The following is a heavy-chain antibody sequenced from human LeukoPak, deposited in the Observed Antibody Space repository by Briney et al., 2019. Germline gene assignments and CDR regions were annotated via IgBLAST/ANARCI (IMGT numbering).Heavy chain of an antibody. Sequence: GGSLRLSCEASGFTFSGYDMHWVRQATGKGLEWVSAIRGRFTISRENAKNSLDLQMNSLRAEDTAVYYCAKCDTNGAHFDYWGQGTLVTVSS. J-gene: IGHJ4*02. D-gene: IGHD2-21*02. CDR3: AKCDTNGAHFDY. V-gene: IGHV3-13*01. CDR2: I. CDR1: GFTFSGYD.